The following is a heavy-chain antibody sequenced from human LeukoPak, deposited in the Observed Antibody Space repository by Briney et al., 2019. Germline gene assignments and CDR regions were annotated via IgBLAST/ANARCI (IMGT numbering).Heavy chain of an antibody. CDR3: ARAGPDYYDSSGYYWDS. V-gene: IGHV3-74*01. J-gene: IGHJ4*02. D-gene: IGHD3-22*01. CDR1: GFTFSSYW. CDR2: LNTDGSTK. Sequence: TGGSLRLSCAASGFTFSSYWVHWVRQAPGKGLVWVSRLNTDGSTKTYADSVKGRFTISRDNAKNTLYLQMNSLRAEDTAVYHCARAGPDYYDSSGYYWDSWGQGTLVTVSS.